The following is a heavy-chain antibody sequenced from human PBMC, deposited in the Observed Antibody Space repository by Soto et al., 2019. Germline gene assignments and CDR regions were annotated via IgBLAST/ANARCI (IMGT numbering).Heavy chain of an antibody. V-gene: IGHV4-39*01. CDR1: GGSITSSSYY. D-gene: IGHD1-26*01. Sequence: QLHLRESGPGLVKPSETLSLTCTVSGGSITSSSYYWGWIRQPPGKGLEWIGSIYYSGSTYYNPSRTSLVTIYVDKSKNQFSLKLSSVPAEDTAVYYCATQEVGGSYVYPFDPWGQGTLVTGSS. J-gene: IGHJ5*02. CDR3: ATQEVGGSYVYPFDP. CDR2: IYYSGST.